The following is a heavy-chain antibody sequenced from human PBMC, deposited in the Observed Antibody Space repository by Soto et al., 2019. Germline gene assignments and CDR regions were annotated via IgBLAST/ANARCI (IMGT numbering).Heavy chain of an antibody. CDR2: ISYDGGSK. CDR1: GFTFNTYA. CDR3: ARTEGFSNYWYTD. J-gene: IGHJ4*02. Sequence: QVQLVESGGGVARPGRYLTLSCAASGFTFNTYAMHWVRLPPGKGLEWVADISYDGGSKYYADSVRDRFTISRDDSKSTRHLQRTSLRREDTAVYYCARTEGFSNYWYTDWCQGTLATASS. V-gene: IGHV3-30-3*01. D-gene: IGHD6-13*01.